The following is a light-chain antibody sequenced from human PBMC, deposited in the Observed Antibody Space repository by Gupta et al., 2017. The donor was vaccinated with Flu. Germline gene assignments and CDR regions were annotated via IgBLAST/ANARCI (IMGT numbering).Light chain of an antibody. CDR2: GAS. Sequence: EIVMTQSPPTLSVSPGERVTLSCRASQSVSSSVAWYHQKHGGDPRLLIYGASTRATSIPARFSSSGSGTEFTITITSLQYEDFAMYYCQQYNNWPPWTFGQGTKVEIK. CDR1: QSVSSS. CDR3: QQYNNWPPWT. J-gene: IGKJ1*01. V-gene: IGKV3-15*01.